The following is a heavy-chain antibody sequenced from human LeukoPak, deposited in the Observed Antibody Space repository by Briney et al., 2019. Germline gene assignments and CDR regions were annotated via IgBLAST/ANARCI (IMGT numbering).Heavy chain of an antibody. D-gene: IGHD6-13*01. Sequence: SETLSLXCAVYGGSFSGYYWSWIRQPPGKGLEWIGEINHSRSTNYNPSLKSRVTISVDTSKNQFSLKLSSVTAADTAVYYCARGDGRVSSPVEVYFDYWGQGTLVTVSS. J-gene: IGHJ4*02. CDR2: INHSRST. CDR1: GGSFSGYY. CDR3: ARGDGRVSSPVEVYFDY. V-gene: IGHV4-34*01.